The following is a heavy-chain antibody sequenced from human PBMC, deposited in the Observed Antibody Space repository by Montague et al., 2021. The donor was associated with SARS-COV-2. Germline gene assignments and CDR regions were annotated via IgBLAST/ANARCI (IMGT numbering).Heavy chain of an antibody. J-gene: IGHJ5*02. CDR3: AHRPSIAAAGTFRFDP. D-gene: IGHD6-13*01. V-gene: IGHV2-5*02. CDR2: IYWDDDK. CDR1: GFSLSTSGVG. Sequence: PALVKPTQTLTLTCTFSGFSLSTSGVGVGWTRQPPGKALGWLALIYWDDDKRYSPSLKSRLTITKDTSKNQVVLTMTNMDPVDTATYYCAHRPSIAAAGTFRFDPWGQGTLVTVSS.